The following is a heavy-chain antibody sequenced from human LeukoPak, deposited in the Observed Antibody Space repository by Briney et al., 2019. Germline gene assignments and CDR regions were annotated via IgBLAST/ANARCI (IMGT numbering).Heavy chain of an antibody. V-gene: IGHV3-74*01. D-gene: IGHD6-19*01. Sequence: GGSLRLSCATSKFPFSGNWMHWVPHAPGKGLVCVSRINSDGSTTSYAHSVMGRFTVSRDNAKNTLYLQMNSLRAEHTAVYYCARVIYSGWEGELSDWGQGTLVTVSS. CDR1: KFPFSGNW. J-gene: IGHJ4*02. CDR2: INSDGSTT. CDR3: ARVIYSGWEGELSD.